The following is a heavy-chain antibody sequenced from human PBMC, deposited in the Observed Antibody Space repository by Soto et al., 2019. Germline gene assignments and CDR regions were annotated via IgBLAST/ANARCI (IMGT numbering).Heavy chain of an antibody. CDR2: INAGNGHT. Sequence: ASVKVSCKASEYTFTSYVMHWVRQAPGQSLEWIGWINAGNGHTKYPQKFQDRVTITRDTSANTAYMELSRLRSEDTAVYYCARELQGLYYFDYWGQGALVTSPQ. CDR3: ARELQGLYYFDY. J-gene: IGHJ4*02. D-gene: IGHD4-4*01. V-gene: IGHV1-3*01. CDR1: EYTFTSYV.